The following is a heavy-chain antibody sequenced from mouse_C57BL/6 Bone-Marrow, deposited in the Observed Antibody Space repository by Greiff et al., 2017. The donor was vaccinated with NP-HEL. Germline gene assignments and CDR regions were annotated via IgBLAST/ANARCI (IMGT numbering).Heavy chain of an antibody. J-gene: IGHJ4*01. D-gene: IGHD2-4*01. CDR2: INYDGSST. V-gene: IGHV5-16*01. Sequence: EVKLMESEGGLIQPGSSMKLSCTASGFTFSDYYLAWVRPVPEKGLKLVSNINYDGSSTYYLDSLKSRFIISRDNAKNILYLQMSSLKSEDTATYYCAREDDYGGFYAMDYWGQGTSVTVSS. CDR3: AREDDYGGFYAMDY. CDR1: GFTFSDYY.